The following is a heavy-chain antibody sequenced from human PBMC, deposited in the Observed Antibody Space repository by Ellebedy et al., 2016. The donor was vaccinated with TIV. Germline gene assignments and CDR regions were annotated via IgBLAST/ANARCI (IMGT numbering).Heavy chain of an antibody. Sequence: PGGSLRLSCAGSAFTFGDYGMHWVRRAPGKGLEWVGFIRPSGTDKTYADSVKGRFTISRDNSKNTLSLQMNGLRAEDTAVYFCAKDRSQQDWGSYGDGMDVWGQGTTVTVSS. CDR3: AKDRSQQDWGSYGDGMDV. CDR2: IRPSGTDK. CDR1: AFTFGDYG. V-gene: IGHV3-30*02. D-gene: IGHD3-16*01. J-gene: IGHJ6*02.